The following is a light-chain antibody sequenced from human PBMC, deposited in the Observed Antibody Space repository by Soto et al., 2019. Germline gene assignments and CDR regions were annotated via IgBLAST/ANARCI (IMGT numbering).Light chain of an antibody. V-gene: IGKV3-15*01. CDR1: QGISNK. J-gene: IGKJ5*01. CDR3: QQYNSWRSIT. Sequence: EIVMTQSPATLSLSPGEGATLSFWSSQGISNKLACYQHRPGQAPRLLIYDTSTRAAGIPARFSGSGSGTDFTLTISSLQSEDFAVYYCQQYNSWRSITFGQGTRLEIK. CDR2: DTS.